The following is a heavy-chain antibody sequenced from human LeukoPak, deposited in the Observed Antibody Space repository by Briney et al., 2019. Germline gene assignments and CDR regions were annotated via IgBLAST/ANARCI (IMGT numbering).Heavy chain of an antibody. CDR2: IYSGGST. CDR1: GFTVSTNY. J-gene: IGHJ4*02. D-gene: IGHD3-22*01. V-gene: IGHV3-53*04. CDR3: ARGYYFGSGYYDGDY. Sequence: GGSLRLSCAASGFTVSTNYMSWVRQAPGKGLEWVSVIYSGGSTYYADSVKGRFTISRHNSENTLYLQMNSLRAEDTAVYYCARGYYFGSGYYDGDYWGRGTLLTVSS.